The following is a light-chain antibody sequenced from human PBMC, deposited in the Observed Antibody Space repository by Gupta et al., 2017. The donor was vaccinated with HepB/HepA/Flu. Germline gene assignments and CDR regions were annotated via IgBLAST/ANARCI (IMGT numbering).Light chain of an antibody. Sequence: DIQMTQSPSSLSASIGDRVTITCRASQGIRNDLDWYQQKPGNAPRRLIYATINLQSGVPSRFSGSGSGTEFTLTISSLQPEDFATYYCLQYKKDPFTFGPGTEVAI. V-gene: IGKV1-17*01. CDR2: ATI. CDR1: QGIRND. CDR3: LQYKKDPFT. J-gene: IGKJ3*01.